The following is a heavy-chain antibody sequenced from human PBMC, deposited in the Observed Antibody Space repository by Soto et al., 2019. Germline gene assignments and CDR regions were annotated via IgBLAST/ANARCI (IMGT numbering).Heavy chain of an antibody. V-gene: IGHV3-30-3*01. CDR1: GFTFSSYA. D-gene: IGHD6-13*01. CDR2: ISYDGSNK. CDR3: ARGGSRVRVNIAAAGTYYFDY. J-gene: IGHJ4*02. Sequence: LRLSCAASGFTFSSYAMHWVRQAPGKGPEWVAVISYDGSNKYYADSVKGRFTISRDNSKNTLYLQMNSLRAEDTAVYYCARGGSRVRVNIAAAGTYYFDYWGQGTLVTVSS.